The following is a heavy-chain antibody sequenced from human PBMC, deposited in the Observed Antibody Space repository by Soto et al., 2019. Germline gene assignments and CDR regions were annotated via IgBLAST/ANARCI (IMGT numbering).Heavy chain of an antibody. Sequence: SVKVSCKASGGTFSSYAISWVRQAPGQGLEWMGGIIPIFGTANYAQKFQGRGTITADESTSTAYMELSSLRSEDTAVYYCARVPDFWSGTLDYWGQGTLVTVSS. V-gene: IGHV1-69*13. D-gene: IGHD3-3*01. CDR2: IIPIFGTA. J-gene: IGHJ4*02. CDR1: GGTFSSYA. CDR3: ARVPDFWSGTLDY.